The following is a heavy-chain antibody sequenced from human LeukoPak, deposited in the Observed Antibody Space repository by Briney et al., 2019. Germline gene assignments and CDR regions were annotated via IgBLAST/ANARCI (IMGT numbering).Heavy chain of an antibody. Sequence: ASVKVSCKASGYTFTGYYMHWVRQAPGQGLEWMGWISPNSGGTNYAQKFQGRVTMTRDTSISTAYMELSRLRSDDTAVYYCARDLPSIAVAGYYYYYGMDVWGQGTTVTVSS. J-gene: IGHJ6*02. D-gene: IGHD6-19*01. CDR1: GYTFTGYY. V-gene: IGHV1-2*02. CDR2: ISPNSGGT. CDR3: ARDLPSIAVAGYYYYYGMDV.